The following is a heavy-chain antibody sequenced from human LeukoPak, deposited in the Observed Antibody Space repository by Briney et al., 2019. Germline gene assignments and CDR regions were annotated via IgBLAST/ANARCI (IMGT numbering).Heavy chain of an antibody. CDR3: ARGERRITMVRGALYYFDY. Sequence: GRSLRLSCAASGFTLSSYAMHWVRQAPGKGLEWVAVISYDGSNKYYADSVKGRFTISRNNSKNTLYLQMNSLRAEDTAVYYCARGERRITMVRGALYYFDYWGQGTLVTVSS. D-gene: IGHD3-10*01. CDR2: ISYDGSNK. V-gene: IGHV3-30-3*01. CDR1: GFTLSSYA. J-gene: IGHJ4*02.